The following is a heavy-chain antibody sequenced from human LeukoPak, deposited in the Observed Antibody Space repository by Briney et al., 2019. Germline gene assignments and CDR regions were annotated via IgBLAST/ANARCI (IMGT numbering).Heavy chain of an antibody. J-gene: IGHJ5*02. CDR3: AKVLGGHCSGTSCHFVGFDP. CDR2: INSDGSST. Sequence: HPGGSLRLSCAASGLTFNNYWVHWIRQAPGKGLVWISRINSDGSSTRYADSVKGRFTISRDNAKNTVYLQMNSLSAEDTAVYYCAKVLGGHCSGTSCHFVGFDPWGQGTLVTVSS. CDR1: GLTFNNYW. D-gene: IGHD2-2*01. V-gene: IGHV3-74*01.